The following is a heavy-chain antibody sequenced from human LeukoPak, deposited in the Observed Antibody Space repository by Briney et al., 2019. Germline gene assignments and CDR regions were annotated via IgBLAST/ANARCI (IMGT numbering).Heavy chain of an antibody. J-gene: IGHJ4*02. Sequence: SETLSLTCAVYGGSFSGYYWSWIRQPPGKGLEWIGEINHSGSTNYNPSLKSRVTISVDTSKNQFSLKLSSVTAADTAVYYCARDGGYYFDYWGQGTLVTVSS. CDR1: GGSFSGYY. CDR3: ARDGGYYFDY. V-gene: IGHV4-34*01. D-gene: IGHD3-16*01. CDR2: INHSGST.